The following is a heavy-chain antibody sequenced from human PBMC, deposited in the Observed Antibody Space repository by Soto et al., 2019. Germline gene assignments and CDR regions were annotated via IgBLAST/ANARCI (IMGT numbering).Heavy chain of an antibody. CDR2: INHSGST. Sequence: ASETLSLTCAVYGGSFSGYYWSWIRQPPGKGLEWIGEINHSGSTNYNPSLKSRVTISVDTSKNQFSLKLSSVTAADTAVYYCARVQYSSSWSKRYNWFDPWGQGTLVTVS. D-gene: IGHD6-13*01. J-gene: IGHJ5*02. V-gene: IGHV4-34*01. CDR1: GGSFSGYY. CDR3: ARVQYSSSWSKRYNWFDP.